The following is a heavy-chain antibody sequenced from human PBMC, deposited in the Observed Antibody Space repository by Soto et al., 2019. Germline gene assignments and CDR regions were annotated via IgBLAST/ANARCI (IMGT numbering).Heavy chain of an antibody. J-gene: IGHJ4*02. CDR1: GGSISSSSYY. D-gene: IGHD6-6*01. CDR3: ARGRIAARVSDY. Sequence: PSETLSLTCTVSGGSISSSSYYWGWIRQPPGKGLEWIGSIYYSGSTNYNPSLKSRVTISVDTSKNQFSLKLSSVTAADTAVYYCARGRIAARVSDYWGQGTLVTVSS. CDR2: IYYSGST. V-gene: IGHV4-39*01.